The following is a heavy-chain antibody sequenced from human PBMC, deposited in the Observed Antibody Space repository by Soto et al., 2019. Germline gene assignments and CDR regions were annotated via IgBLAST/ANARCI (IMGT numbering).Heavy chain of an antibody. D-gene: IGHD3-22*01. CDR1: GGSFSGYY. CDR2: INHSGST. V-gene: IGHV4-34*01. J-gene: IGHJ4*02. Sequence: SETLSLTCAVYGGSFSGYYWSWIRQPPGKGLEWIGEINHSGSTNYNPSLKSRVTISVDTSKNQFSLKLSSVTAADTAVYYCARGLNLGLRSYYDSSGYYLDYWGQGTLVTVSS. CDR3: ARGLNLGLRSYYDSSGYYLDY.